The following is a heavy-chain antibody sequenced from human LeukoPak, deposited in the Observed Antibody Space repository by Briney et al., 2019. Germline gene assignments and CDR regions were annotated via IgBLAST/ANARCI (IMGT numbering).Heavy chain of an antibody. Sequence: GGSLRLSCAASGFMFSNYAMSWVRQAPGKGLEWVSGITNTGGPSSADSVKGRFTISRDNSQSTLSLQMSSLRAEDTAVYFCVKDGRSSAPHWGQGTQVTVSS. D-gene: IGHD1-14*01. CDR3: VKDGRSSAPH. CDR2: ITNTGGP. J-gene: IGHJ4*02. V-gene: IGHV3-23*01. CDR1: GFMFSNYA.